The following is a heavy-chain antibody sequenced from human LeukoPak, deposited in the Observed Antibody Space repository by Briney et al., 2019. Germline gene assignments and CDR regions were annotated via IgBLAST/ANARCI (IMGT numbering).Heavy chain of an antibody. CDR2: IKQDGSER. Sequence: PGGSLRLSCAASGLTLSSYWMSWVRQAPGKGREWVANIKQDGSERYYVDSVKGRFTISRHNAKKSLYLQMNSLRADDTAVYYCASDGGPFDNWGQGTLVTVSS. V-gene: IGHV3-7*01. CDR3: ASDGGPFDN. J-gene: IGHJ4*02. CDR1: GLTLSSYW. D-gene: IGHD3-3*01.